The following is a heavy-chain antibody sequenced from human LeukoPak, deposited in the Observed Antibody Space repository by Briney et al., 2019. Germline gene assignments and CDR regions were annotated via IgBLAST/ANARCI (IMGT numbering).Heavy chain of an antibody. D-gene: IGHD1-26*01. V-gene: IGHV1-2*02. CDR1: GYTFTGYY. J-gene: IGHJ6*02. CDR3: ARDQISLEGAYYYYGMDV. Sequence: ASVKVSCKASGYTFTGYYMHWVRQAPGQGLEWMGWINHNSGGTNYAQKFQGRVTITRDTSISTAYMELSRLRSDGTAVYYCARDQISLEGAYYYYGMDVWGQGTTVTVSS. CDR2: INHNSGGT.